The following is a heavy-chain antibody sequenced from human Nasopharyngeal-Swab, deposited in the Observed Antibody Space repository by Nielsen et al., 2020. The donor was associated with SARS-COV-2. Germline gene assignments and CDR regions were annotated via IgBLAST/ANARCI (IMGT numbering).Heavy chain of an antibody. CDR1: GFTFSSYA. D-gene: IGHD5-18*01. V-gene: IGHV3-23*01. CDR3: AKDPRNTAMVNYFDY. J-gene: IGHJ4*02. CDR2: ISGSGGST. Sequence: GESLKISCAASGFTFSSYAMSWVRQAPGKGLEWVSAISGSGGSTYYADSVKGRFTISRDNSKNTLYLQMNSLRAEDTAVCYCAKDPRNTAMVNYFDYWGQGTLVTVSS.